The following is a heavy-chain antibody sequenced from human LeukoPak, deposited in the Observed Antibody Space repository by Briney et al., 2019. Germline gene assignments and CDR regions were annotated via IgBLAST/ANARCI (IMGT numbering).Heavy chain of an antibody. D-gene: IGHD6-19*01. CDR2: IGTAGDT. CDR3: ARAGCGWYDFDY. V-gene: IGHV3-13*01. CDR1: GFTFSSYD. J-gene: IGHJ4*02. Sequence: GGSLRLSCAASGFTFSSYDMHWVRQATGKGLEWVSAIGTAGDTYYPGSVKGRFTISRENAKNSLYLQMNSLRAGDTAVYYCARAGCGWYDFDYWGQGTLVTVSS.